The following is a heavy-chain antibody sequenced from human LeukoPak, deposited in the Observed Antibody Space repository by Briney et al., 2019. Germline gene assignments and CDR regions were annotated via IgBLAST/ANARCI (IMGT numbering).Heavy chain of an antibody. V-gene: IGHV4-39*01. CDR1: GGSINSSPYY. CDR2: LSYSGKT. Sequence: SDTLSLTCIISGGSINSSPYYWGWIRQPPGEGLEWIGTLSYSGKTYYNPSLKTRVTISVDTSKNQFSLKLSSVTAADTAVYYCARHLGYCSSTSCYELAFDIWGQGTMVTVSS. J-gene: IGHJ3*02. D-gene: IGHD2-2*01. CDR3: ARHLGYCSSTSCYELAFDI.